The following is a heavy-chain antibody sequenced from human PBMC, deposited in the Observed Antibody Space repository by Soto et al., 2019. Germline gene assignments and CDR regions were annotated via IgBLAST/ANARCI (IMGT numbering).Heavy chain of an antibody. Sequence: QVQLVESGGGLVKPGGSLRLSCAASGFTFSDYYMSWIRQAPGKGLEWVSYISSSSSYTNYADSVKGRFTISRDNAKNSLYLQMNSLRAADTAVYYCARVGAAGTMLLGYFDLWGRGTLVTVSS. CDR1: GFTFSDYY. J-gene: IGHJ2*01. V-gene: IGHV3-11*05. CDR3: ARVGAAGTMLLGYFDL. CDR2: ISSSSSYT. D-gene: IGHD6-13*01.